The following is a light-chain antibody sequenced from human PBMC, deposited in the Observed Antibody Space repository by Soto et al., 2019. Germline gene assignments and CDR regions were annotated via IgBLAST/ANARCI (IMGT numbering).Light chain of an antibody. V-gene: IGKV3-20*01. CDR1: QSISYNQ. CDR2: GAS. J-gene: IGKJ1*01. CDR3: ERYGSSYP. Sequence: ELVLTQSPGTLSLSPRERATLFCRASQSISYNQLAWYRQKPGQAPRLLIYGASDRATGIPDRFSGSGSGTDFTLTISRLEPEDFAVYYGERYGSSYPFGQGPEVEIK.